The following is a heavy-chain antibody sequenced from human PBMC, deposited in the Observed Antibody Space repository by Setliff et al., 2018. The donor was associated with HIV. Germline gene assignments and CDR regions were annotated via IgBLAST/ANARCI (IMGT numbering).Heavy chain of an antibody. Sequence: PGGSLRLSCAASGFVFPDPSLHWVRQAPGEGLEWISYISATGTTVSYADSVRGRFIISRDSVRNEVYLQMKSLRVDDTALYYCVRDQLRWPERWDFDFWGQGTLVTVSS. CDR3: VRDQLRWPERWDFDF. CDR2: ISATGTTV. V-gene: IGHV3-48*01. CDR1: GFVFPDPS. J-gene: IGHJ4*02. D-gene: IGHD1-26*01.